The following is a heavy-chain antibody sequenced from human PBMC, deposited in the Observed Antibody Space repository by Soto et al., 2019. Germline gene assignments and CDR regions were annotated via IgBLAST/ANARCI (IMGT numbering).Heavy chain of an antibody. CDR1: GGSISSYY. J-gene: IGHJ4*02. CDR2: IYYSGST. Sequence: QVQLQESGPGLVKPSETLSLTCTVSGGSISSYYWSWIRQPPGKGLEWIGYIYYSGSTNYNPSLKRRGTISVDTSKNQFSLKLSSVTAADTAVYYCASLYSSGWPFDYWGQGTLVTVSS. D-gene: IGHD6-19*01. CDR3: ASLYSSGWPFDY. V-gene: IGHV4-59*08.